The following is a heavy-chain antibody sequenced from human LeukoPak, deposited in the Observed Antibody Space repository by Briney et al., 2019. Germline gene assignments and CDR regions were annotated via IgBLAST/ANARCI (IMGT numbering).Heavy chain of an antibody. CDR3: ARDSDGCSSTSWPNQVRFNHYYYMDV. CDR1: GGSISSYY. Sequence: WETLSLTCTVSGGSISSYYWSWIRQPAGKGLEWVGRIYTSGSTNLNPCLKSRVTMSVDTYKNQFSLKLSSVTAADTAVYYCARDSDGCSSTSWPNQVRFNHYYYMDVWGKGTTVTVSS. J-gene: IGHJ6*03. D-gene: IGHD2-2*01. CDR2: IYTSGST. V-gene: IGHV4-4*07.